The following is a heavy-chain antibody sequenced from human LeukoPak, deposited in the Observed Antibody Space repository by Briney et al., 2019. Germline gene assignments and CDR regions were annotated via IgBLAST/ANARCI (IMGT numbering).Heavy chain of an antibody. V-gene: IGHV3-7*01. J-gene: IGHJ4*02. D-gene: IGHD5-12*01. Sequence: GGSLRLSRASSDFSFTDYGLSWVRQTPAKGLEFVANMNPDGSVRNYMDSVKGRFTISRDNAKKSLYLEISRLRADDTAVYYCARDPGYSSFDLWGQGTQVTVSS. CDR2: MNPDGSVR. CDR3: ARDPGYSSFDL. CDR1: DFSFTDYG.